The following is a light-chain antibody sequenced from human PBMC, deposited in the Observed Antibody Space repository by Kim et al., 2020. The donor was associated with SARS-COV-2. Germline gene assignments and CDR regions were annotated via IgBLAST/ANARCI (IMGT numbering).Light chain of an antibody. Sequence: VALGQTVRLTCQGDSLRSYYATWYQQTPGQAPILVIYGNNNRPSGIPDRFSGSSSGNTASLTITGTQAGDEADYYCNSRDSNDNVVFGGGTKLTVL. J-gene: IGLJ2*01. CDR3: NSRDSNDNVV. CDR1: SLRSYY. V-gene: IGLV3-19*01. CDR2: GNN.